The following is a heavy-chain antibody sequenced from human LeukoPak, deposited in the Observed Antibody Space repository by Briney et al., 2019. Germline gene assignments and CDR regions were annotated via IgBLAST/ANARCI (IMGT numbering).Heavy chain of an antibody. V-gene: IGHV1-69*10. CDR3: AREMGGDYELYNWFDP. Sequence: ASVKVSCKASGGTFSSYAISWVRQAPGQGLEWMGGIIPILGIANYAQKFQGRVTITADKSTSTAYMELSSLRSEDTAVYYCAREMGGDYELYNWFDPWGQGTLVTVSS. J-gene: IGHJ5*02. D-gene: IGHD3-16*01. CDR2: IIPILGIA. CDR1: GGTFSSYA.